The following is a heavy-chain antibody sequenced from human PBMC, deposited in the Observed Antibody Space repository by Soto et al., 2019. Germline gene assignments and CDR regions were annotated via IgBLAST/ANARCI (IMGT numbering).Heavy chain of an antibody. D-gene: IGHD3-3*02. J-gene: IGHJ4*02. CDR2: IITLFGTA. CDR3: ARPKGTYSICYYYFDF. CDR1: GGTFSTYA. Sequence: QVQLEQSGGEVKQPGSSVRVSCKTSGGTFSTYAITWVRHAPGQGLEWMGAIITLFGTADYSQKFQGRVTITADEATSTADMELSSLRFDDTAVYFCARPKGTYSICYYYFDFWGQGTLVTVSS. V-gene: IGHV1-69*01.